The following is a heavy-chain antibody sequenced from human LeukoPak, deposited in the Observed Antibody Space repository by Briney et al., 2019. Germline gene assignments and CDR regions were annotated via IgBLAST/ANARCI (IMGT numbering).Heavy chain of an antibody. J-gene: IGHJ4*02. Sequence: GGSLRLSCAASGFTFSNAWMSWVRQAPGKGLEWVGRIKSKTDGGTTDYAAPVKGRFTISRDNSKNTLYLQMNSLRAEDTAVYYCARTSSSPFDYWGQGTLVTVSS. CDR2: IKSKTDGGTT. D-gene: IGHD6-6*01. V-gene: IGHV3-15*01. CDR3: ARTSSSPFDY. CDR1: GFTFSNAW.